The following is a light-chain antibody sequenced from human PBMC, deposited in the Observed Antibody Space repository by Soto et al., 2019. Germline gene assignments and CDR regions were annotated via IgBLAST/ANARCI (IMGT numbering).Light chain of an antibody. Sequence: QSALTQPRSVSGSPGQSVTISCTGTSSDVGGYNYVSWYQQHPGKAPKLMIYDVSKRPSGVPDRFSGSKSGNTASLTISGLQAEDEADYYCCPYAGSYIPYVFGTGTKVTVL. CDR2: DVS. CDR3: CPYAGSYIPYV. V-gene: IGLV2-11*01. CDR1: SSDVGGYNY. J-gene: IGLJ1*01.